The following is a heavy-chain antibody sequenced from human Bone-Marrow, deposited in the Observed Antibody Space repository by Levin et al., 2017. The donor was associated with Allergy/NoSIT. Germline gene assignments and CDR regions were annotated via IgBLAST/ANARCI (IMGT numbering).Heavy chain of an antibody. CDR3: AHLGGETAMVDAFDI. D-gene: IGHD5-18*01. Sequence: SGPTLVKPTQTLTLTCTFSGFSLSTSGVGVGWIRQPPGKALEWLGFIYWDGDTRYSPSLKSRLTITKDTSENQVVLTMPNMDPVDTATYFCAHLGGETAMVDAFDIWGQGTMVTVSS. CDR2: IYWDGDT. V-gene: IGHV2-5*02. J-gene: IGHJ3*02. CDR1: GFSLSTSGVG.